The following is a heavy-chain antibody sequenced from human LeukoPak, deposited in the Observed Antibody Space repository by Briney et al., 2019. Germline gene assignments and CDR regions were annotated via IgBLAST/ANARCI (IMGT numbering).Heavy chain of an antibody. CDR2: IYYSGST. V-gene: IGHV4-30-4*08. CDR3: ARGLLDADAFDI. D-gene: IGHD2-21*01. CDR1: GGSISSYY. J-gene: IGHJ3*02. Sequence: SETLSLTCTVSGGSISSYYWSWIRQPPGKGLEWIGYIYYSGSTYYNPSLKSRVTISVDTSKNQFSLKLSSVTAADTAMYYCARGLLDADAFDIWGQGTMVTVSS.